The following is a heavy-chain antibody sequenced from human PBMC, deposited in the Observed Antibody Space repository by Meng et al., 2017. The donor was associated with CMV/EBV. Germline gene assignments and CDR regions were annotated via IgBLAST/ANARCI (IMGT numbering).Heavy chain of an antibody. D-gene: IGHD1-14*01. Sequence: GQRQESGPGLVKPSQTLSLTCTVSGGSISSGDYYWSWIRQPPGKGLEWIGYIYYSGSTYYNPSLKSRVTISVDTSKNQFSLKLSSVTAADTAVYYCARVTSRVAGAFDYWGQGTLVTVSS. V-gene: IGHV4-30-4*08. J-gene: IGHJ4*02. CDR3: ARVTSRVAGAFDY. CDR2: IYYSGST. CDR1: GGSISSGDYY.